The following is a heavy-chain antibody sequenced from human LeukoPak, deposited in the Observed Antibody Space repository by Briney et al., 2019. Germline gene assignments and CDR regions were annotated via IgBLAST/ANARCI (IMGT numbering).Heavy chain of an antibody. J-gene: IGHJ3*02. CDR1: GGSFSGYY. CDR2: INHSGST. Sequence: SETLSLTCAVYGGSFSGYYWSWIRQPPGKGLEWIGEINHSGSTNYNPSLKSRVTVSLDTSKNQFSLKLSSVTAADTAVYYCASYGYRTDNAFDIWGQGTMVTVSS. V-gene: IGHV4-34*01. D-gene: IGHD5-24*01. CDR3: ASYGYRTDNAFDI.